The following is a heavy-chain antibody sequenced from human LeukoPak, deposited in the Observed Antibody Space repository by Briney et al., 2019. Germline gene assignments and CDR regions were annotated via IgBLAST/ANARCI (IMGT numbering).Heavy chain of an antibody. Sequence: KPGRSLRLSCVASGLSFNSYGMHWVRQAPGKGLEWVAFTRYDGSDKYYADSVKGRFTISRDNSKNTMYLQMNSLRAEDTAVYYCARDSSSWIYSGYEGGPDYWGQGTLVTVSS. CDR2: TRYDGSDK. V-gene: IGHV3-30*02. J-gene: IGHJ4*02. D-gene: IGHD5-12*01. CDR1: GLSFNSYG. CDR3: ARDSSSWIYSGYEGGPDY.